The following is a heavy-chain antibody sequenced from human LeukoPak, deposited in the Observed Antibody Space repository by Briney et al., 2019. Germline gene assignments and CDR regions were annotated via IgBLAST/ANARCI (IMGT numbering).Heavy chain of an antibody. V-gene: IGHV4-59*01. CDR2: FFYIGST. CDR3: AGRVDWNSVDY. Sequence: PSETLSLTCTVSGGSISPYYWSWIRQPPGKALEWIGYFFYIGSTNYNPSLKSRVIISTDTSKNEVSLSLSSVTAADTAVYYCAGRVDWNSVDYWGQGTLVTVSS. CDR1: GGSISPYY. D-gene: IGHD1-7*01. J-gene: IGHJ4*02.